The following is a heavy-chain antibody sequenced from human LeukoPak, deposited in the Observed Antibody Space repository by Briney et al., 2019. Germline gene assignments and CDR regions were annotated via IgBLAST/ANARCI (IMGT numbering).Heavy chain of an antibody. D-gene: IGHD6-19*01. CDR1: GFTVSSSY. J-gene: IGHJ4*02. V-gene: IGHV3-53*01. Sequence: PGGSLRLSCAASGFTVSSSYMTWVRQAPGKGLEWVSVLYSAGSTYYADSVKGRFTISRDNSKNTLYLHMNSLRAEDTAVYYCARGGASGWYDYWGQGTLVTVSS. CDR2: LYSAGST. CDR3: ARGGASGWYDY.